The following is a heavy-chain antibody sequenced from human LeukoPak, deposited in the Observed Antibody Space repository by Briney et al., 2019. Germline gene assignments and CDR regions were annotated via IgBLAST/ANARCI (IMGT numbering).Heavy chain of an antibody. V-gene: IGHV3-21*05. CDR2: ISSSSSYT. CDR3: ARSPQYSSSCYDY. J-gene: IGHJ4*02. CDR1: GFTFSSYA. Sequence: NPGGSLRLSCAASGFTFSSYAMSWVRQAPGKGLEWVSYISSSSSYTNYADSVKGRFTISRDNAKNSLYLQMNSLRAEDTAVYYCARSPQYSSSCYDYWGQGTLVTVSS. D-gene: IGHD6-13*01.